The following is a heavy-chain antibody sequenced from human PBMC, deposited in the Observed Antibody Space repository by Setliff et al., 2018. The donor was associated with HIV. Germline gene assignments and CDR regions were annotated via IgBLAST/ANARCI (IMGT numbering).Heavy chain of an antibody. CDR2: INHRGCT. V-gene: IGHV4-34*01. Sequence: SETLSLTCAVYGGSFSDNYWSWIRQSPGKGLEWIGEINHRGCTNYNPSLKSRVTISVDTSKNQFSLRLNSVTAADTAIYYCTRRGADSYYPRPLDVWGKGTTVTVSS. CDR1: GGSFSDNY. D-gene: IGHD3-10*01. J-gene: IGHJ6*04. CDR3: TRRGADSYYPRPLDV.